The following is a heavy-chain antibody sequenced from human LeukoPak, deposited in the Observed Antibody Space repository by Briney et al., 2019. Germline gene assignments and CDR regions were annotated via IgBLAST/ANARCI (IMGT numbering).Heavy chain of an antibody. CDR3: ARRHHFGFLDS. Sequence: PGRSLRLSCAASGFSFSRHGMYWVRQAPGKGLEWVAVIWFDGTNKYYADSVKGRFTVSRDNFKNTLNLQMNSLRAEDTAVYYCARRHHFGFLDSWGQGTLVTVSS. D-gene: IGHD3-10*01. V-gene: IGHV3-33*07. CDR1: GFSFSRHG. CDR2: IWFDGTNK. J-gene: IGHJ4*02.